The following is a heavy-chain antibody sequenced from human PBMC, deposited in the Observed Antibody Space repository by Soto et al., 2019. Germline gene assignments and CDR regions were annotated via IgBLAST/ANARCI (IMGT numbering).Heavy chain of an antibody. CDR2: INPSGGST. D-gene: IGHD5-18*01. J-gene: IGHJ6*02. CDR3: ARIRGCSNPNYYVMDV. Sequence: GASVKVSCKASGYTFTSYYMHWVRQAPGQGLEWMGIINPSGGSTSYAQKFQGRVTMTRDTSTSTVYMELSSLRSEDTAVYYCARIRGCSNPNYYVMDVRAQGTTVTVSS. CDR1: GYTFTSYY. V-gene: IGHV1-46*03.